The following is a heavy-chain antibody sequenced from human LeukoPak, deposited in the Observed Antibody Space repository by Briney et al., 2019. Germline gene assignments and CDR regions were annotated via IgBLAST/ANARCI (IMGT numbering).Heavy chain of an antibody. Sequence: SVKVSCKASGGTFSSYAISWVRQAPGQGLEWMGGIIPIFGTANYAQKFQGRVTITADESTSTAYMELSSLRSEDTAVYYCARGQLGYCSGGSCQHFDYWGQGTLVTVSS. CDR2: IIPIFGTA. J-gene: IGHJ4*02. CDR3: ARGQLGYCSGGSCQHFDY. CDR1: GGTFSSYA. V-gene: IGHV1-69*13. D-gene: IGHD2-15*01.